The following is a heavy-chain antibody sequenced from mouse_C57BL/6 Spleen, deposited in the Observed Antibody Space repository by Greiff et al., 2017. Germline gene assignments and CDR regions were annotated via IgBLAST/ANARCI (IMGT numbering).Heavy chain of an antibody. CDR1: EYEFPSHD. D-gene: IGHD2-10*02. CDR2: INSDGGST. V-gene: IGHV5-2*01. CDR3: ARHVYGNYGYFDV. Sequence: EVKLMGSGGGLVQPGESLKLSCESNEYEFPSHDMSWVRKTPEKRLELVAAINSDGGSTYYPDTMERRFIISRDNTKKTLYLQMSSLRSEDTALYYCARHVYGNYGYFDVWGTGTTVTVSS. J-gene: IGHJ1*03.